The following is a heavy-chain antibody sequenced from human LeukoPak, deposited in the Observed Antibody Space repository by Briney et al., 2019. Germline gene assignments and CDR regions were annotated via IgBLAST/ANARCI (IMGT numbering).Heavy chain of an antibody. J-gene: IGHJ5*02. CDR3: ARTAYPSSSWFDP. D-gene: IGHD6-6*01. CDR2: IHPNSGGT. Sequence: ASVKVSCKASGYTFTGYYIHWVRRAPGQGLEWMGWIHPNSGGTKFAQSFQGRVTLTRDSSITTASMELSSLISNDTAVYFCARTAYPSSSWFDPWGQGTQVTVSS. V-gene: IGHV1-2*02. CDR1: GYTFTGYY.